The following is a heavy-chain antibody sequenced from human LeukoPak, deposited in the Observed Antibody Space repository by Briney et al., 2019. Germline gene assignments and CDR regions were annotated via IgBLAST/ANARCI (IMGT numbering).Heavy chain of an antibody. CDR1: GFTFSDYD. D-gene: IGHD6-13*01. V-gene: IGHV3-11*01. CDR2: ISSSGSTM. CDR3: ARGIVAAIEYFQH. Sequence: RGSLRLSCAASGFTFSDYDMSWIRQAPGKGLEWVSYISSSGSTMSYADSVKGRFTISRDNAKNSLYLQMNSLRAEDTAVYYCARGIVAAIEYFQHWGQGTLVTVSS. J-gene: IGHJ1*01.